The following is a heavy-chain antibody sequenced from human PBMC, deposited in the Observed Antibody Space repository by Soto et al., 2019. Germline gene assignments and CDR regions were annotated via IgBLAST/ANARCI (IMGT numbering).Heavy chain of an antibody. Sequence: SSETLSLTCTVSGGSISNYYWSWIRQSPGKGLEWIGYIYYSGSTYYNPSLKSRVTISVDTSKNQFSLKLSSVTAADTAVYYCARDRYCSGGSCPYYYYGMDVWGQGTTVTVSS. CDR3: ARDRYCSGGSCPYYYYGMDV. CDR1: GGSISNYY. CDR2: IYYSGST. J-gene: IGHJ6*02. D-gene: IGHD2-15*01. V-gene: IGHV4-59*12.